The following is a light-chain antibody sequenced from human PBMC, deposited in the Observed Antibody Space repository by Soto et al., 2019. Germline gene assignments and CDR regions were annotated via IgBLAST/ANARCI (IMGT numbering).Light chain of an antibody. CDR1: SSNIGAGYD. V-gene: IGLV1-40*01. J-gene: IGLJ1*01. CDR2: GNS. CDR3: SSYTSGSTLYV. Sequence: QSVLTQPPSVSGAPGQRVTISCTGSSSNIGAGYDVHWYQQLPGTAPKLLIYGNSNRPSGVPDRFSGSKSGTSASLAITGLQADDEANYYCSSYTSGSTLYVFGSGTKVTVL.